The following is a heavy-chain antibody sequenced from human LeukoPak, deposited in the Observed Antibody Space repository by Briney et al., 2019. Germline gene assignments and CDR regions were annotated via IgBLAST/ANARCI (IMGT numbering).Heavy chain of an antibody. CDR2: IYYSGST. D-gene: IGHD6-13*01. Sequence: SETLSLTCTVSGGSISSYYWSWIRQPPGKGLEWLGYIYYSGSTNYNPSLKSRVTISVDTSKNQFSLKLSSVTAADTAVYYCARLGYSSSWYVQEYYYYGMDVWGQGTTVTVSS. V-gene: IGHV4-59*08. CDR3: ARLGYSSSWYVQEYYYYGMDV. CDR1: GGSISSYY. J-gene: IGHJ6*02.